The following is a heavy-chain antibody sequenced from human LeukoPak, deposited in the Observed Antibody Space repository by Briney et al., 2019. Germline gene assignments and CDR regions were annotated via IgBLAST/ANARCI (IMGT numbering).Heavy chain of an antibody. V-gene: IGHV3-23*01. J-gene: IGHJ4*02. CDR1: GFTFSIYV. D-gene: IGHD1-26*01. CDR3: ARSGGSYFDY. CDR2: ISGSGGST. Sequence: GGSLRLSCAASGFTFSIYVMSWVRQAPGKGLEWVSGISGSGGSTYYADSVKGRFTISRDNSKNTLYLQLSSLRAEDTAVYYCARSGGSYFDYWGQGTLVTVSS.